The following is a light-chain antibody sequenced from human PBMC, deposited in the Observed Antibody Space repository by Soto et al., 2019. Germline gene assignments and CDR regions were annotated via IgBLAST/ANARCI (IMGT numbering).Light chain of an antibody. J-gene: IGLJ1*01. CDR1: SSDVGGYNF. CDR2: EVT. CDR3: SSYTSSSTYV. Sequence: QAVVTQPASVSGSPGQSITISCTGTSSDVGGYNFVSWYQQHPGKAPNLMIYEVTSRPSGVSNRFSGSKSGNTASLTISGLQAEDEADYYCSSYTSSSTYVFGTGTKLTVL. V-gene: IGLV2-14*01.